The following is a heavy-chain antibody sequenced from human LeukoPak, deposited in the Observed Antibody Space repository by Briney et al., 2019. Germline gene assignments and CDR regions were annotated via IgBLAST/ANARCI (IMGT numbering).Heavy chain of an antibody. CDR3: ANGDGFDY. J-gene: IGHJ4*02. V-gene: IGHV3-7*01. CDR1: GFAFSTYW. Sequence: GGSLRLSCATSGFAFSTYWMSWVRQAPGKGLEWVANIKQDGSETYYADSVKGRFTIFRDNAKNSLYLQMDSLRVQDTAVYYCANGDGFDYWGQGTLVIVSS. D-gene: IGHD5-24*01. CDR2: IKQDGSET.